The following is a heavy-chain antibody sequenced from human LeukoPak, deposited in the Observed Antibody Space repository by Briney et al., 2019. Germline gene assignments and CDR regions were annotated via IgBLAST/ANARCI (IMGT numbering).Heavy chain of an antibody. D-gene: IGHD6-13*01. CDR2: ISAYNGNT. J-gene: IGHJ6*03. CDR1: GYTFTSYG. CDR3: ARDPRYSSSWEDYMDV. Sequence: ASVKVSCKASGYTFTSYGISWVRQAPGQGLEWMGWISAYNGNTNYAQKLQGRVTMTTDTSTSTAYMELRSLRSDDTAVYYCARDPRYSSSWEDYMDVWGKGTTVTIPS. V-gene: IGHV1-18*01.